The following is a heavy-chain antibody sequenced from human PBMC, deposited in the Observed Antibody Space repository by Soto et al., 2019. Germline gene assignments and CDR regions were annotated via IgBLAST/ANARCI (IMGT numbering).Heavy chain of an antibody. CDR2: IYYSGRT. CDR3: ARIVPRGAAAGTSEQGYDY. V-gene: IGHV4-39*01. J-gene: IGHJ4*02. Sequence: PSETLSLTCTVSGGSISSSSYYWGWIRQPPGKGLEWIGSIYYSGRTYYNPSLKSRVTISVDTSKNQFSLKLSSVTAADTAVYYCARIVPRGAAAGTSEQGYDYWGQGTLVTVSS. D-gene: IGHD6-13*01. CDR1: GGSISSSSYY.